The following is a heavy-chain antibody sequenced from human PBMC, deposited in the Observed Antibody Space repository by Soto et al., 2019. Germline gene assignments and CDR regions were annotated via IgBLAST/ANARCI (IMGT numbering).Heavy chain of an antibody. V-gene: IGHV1-69*13. Sequence: SVKVSCKASGGTFSSYAISWVRQAPGQGLEWMGGIIPIFGTANYAQKFQGRVTITADESTSTAYMELSSLRSEDTAVYYCARDPRKGRTSSTLHREWYYYYGMDVWGQGTMVTVSS. D-gene: IGHD6-13*01. CDR2: IIPIFGTA. CDR3: ARDPRKGRTSSTLHREWYYYYGMDV. CDR1: GGTFSSYA. J-gene: IGHJ6*02.